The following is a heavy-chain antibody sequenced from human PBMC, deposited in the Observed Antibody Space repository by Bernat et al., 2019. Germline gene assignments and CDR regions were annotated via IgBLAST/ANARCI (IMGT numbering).Heavy chain of an antibody. CDR3: ARVPLVCSGGSCHYYIDV. J-gene: IGHJ6*03. Sequence: QVQLQESGPGLVKPSETLSLTCTVSRVSISSYYWSWIRQPPGKGLEWIAYIHYSGTTNYNPSLKSRVGISVDTSKNQFSLRLSPVIAADTAVYYCARVPLVCSGGSCHYYIDVWGKGTTVTVSS. CDR1: RVSISSYY. D-gene: IGHD2-15*01. CDR2: IHYSGTT. V-gene: IGHV4-59*01.